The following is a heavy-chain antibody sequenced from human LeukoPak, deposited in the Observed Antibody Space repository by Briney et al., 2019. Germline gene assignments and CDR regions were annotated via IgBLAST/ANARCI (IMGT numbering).Heavy chain of an antibody. CDR1: VGTFSSYA. D-gene: IGHD6-19*01. J-gene: IGHJ6*02. CDR2: INPNSGGT. Sequence: ASVKVSCKASVGTFSSYAISWVRQAPGQGLEWMGWINPNSGGTNYAQKFQGWVIMTRDTSISTAYMELSRLRSDDAAVYYCARERIAVAGGYYYYYYGMDVWGQGTTVTVSS. CDR3: ARERIAVAGGYYYYYYGMDV. V-gene: IGHV1-2*04.